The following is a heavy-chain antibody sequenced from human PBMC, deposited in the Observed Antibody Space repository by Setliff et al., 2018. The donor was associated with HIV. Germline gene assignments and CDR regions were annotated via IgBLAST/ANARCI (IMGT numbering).Heavy chain of an antibody. Sequence: GGSLRLSCAASGFTFSSYAMSWVRQAPGKGLEWVSAISGSGVSTYYADSVKGRFTISRDNSKNTVYLQMNSLRAEDTAVYYCAKTSGWTTIDYWGQGTLVTVSS. CDR1: GFTFSSYA. D-gene: IGHD6-19*01. CDR3: AKTSGWTTIDY. CDR2: ISGSGVST. J-gene: IGHJ4*02. V-gene: IGHV3-23*01.